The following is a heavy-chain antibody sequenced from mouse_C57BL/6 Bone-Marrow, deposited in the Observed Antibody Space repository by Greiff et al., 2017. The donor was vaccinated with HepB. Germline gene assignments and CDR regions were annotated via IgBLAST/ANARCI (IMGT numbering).Heavy chain of an antibody. V-gene: IGHV1-64*01. CDR3: ARSKDNEDYAMDY. CDR1: GYTFTSYW. D-gene: IGHD1-3*01. Sequence: QVHVKQPGAELVKPGASVKLSCKASGYTFTSYWMHWVKQRPGQGLEWIGMIHPNSGSTNYNEKFKSKATLTVDKSSSTAYMQLSSLTSEDSAVYYCARSKDNEDYAMDYWGQGTSVTVSS. J-gene: IGHJ4*01. CDR2: IHPNSGST.